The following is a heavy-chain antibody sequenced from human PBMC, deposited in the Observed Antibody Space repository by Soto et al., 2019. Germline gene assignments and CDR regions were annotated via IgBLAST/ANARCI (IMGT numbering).Heavy chain of an antibody. D-gene: IGHD6-25*01. Sequence: PGGSLKISRKGSWYSFSRYLITWGGQMPGKGLEWMGRIDPSDSYTNYSPSFQGHVTISADKSISTAYLQWSSLKASDTAMYYCARLPLAAAYSDANSWGQGTLVTVSS. V-gene: IGHV5-10-1*01. J-gene: IGHJ4*02. CDR3: ARLPLAAAYSDANS. CDR1: WYSFSRYL. CDR2: IDPSDSYT.